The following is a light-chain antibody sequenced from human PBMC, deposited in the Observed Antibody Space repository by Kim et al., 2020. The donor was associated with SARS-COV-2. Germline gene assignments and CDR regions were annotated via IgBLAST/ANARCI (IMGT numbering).Light chain of an antibody. CDR3: NSRDSNDYVV. CDR2: GKD. V-gene: IGLV3-19*01. Sequence: VALGQTVTITCQGESLRSYYATWYQQKPGQAPKVVIYGKDNRPSGVPDRFSGSSSGNTAYLTITGTQAGDEADYYCNSRDSNDYVVFGGGTKVTVL. CDR1: SLRSYY. J-gene: IGLJ2*01.